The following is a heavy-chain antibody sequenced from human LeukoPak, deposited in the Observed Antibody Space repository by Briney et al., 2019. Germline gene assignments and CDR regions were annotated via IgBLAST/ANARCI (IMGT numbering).Heavy chain of an antibody. Sequence: PSETLSLTCAVYGGSFSGYYWSWIRQPPGKGLEWIGEINHSGSTNYNPSLKSRVTISVDTSKNQFPLKLSSVTAADTAVYYCARGRATPRYIDYWGQGTLVTVSS. CDR3: ARGRATPRYIDY. CDR1: GGSFSGYY. J-gene: IGHJ4*02. V-gene: IGHV4-34*01. D-gene: IGHD5-24*01. CDR2: INHSGST.